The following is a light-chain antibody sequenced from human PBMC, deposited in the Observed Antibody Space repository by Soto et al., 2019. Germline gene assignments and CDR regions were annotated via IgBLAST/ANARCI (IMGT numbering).Light chain of an antibody. Sequence: DIPMTQSPSTLSASVGDSITITCRASPSISSWLAWYQQKPGKAPNLLIYKASSLDSGVPSRFSGSGSGTEFTLTISSLQPDDFATYYCQQYNSYSLTFGGGTKVEIK. CDR3: QQYNSYSLT. V-gene: IGKV1-5*03. CDR1: PSISSW. J-gene: IGKJ4*01. CDR2: KAS.